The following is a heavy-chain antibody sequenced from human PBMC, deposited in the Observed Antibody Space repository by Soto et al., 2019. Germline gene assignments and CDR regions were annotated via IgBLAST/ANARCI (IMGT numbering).Heavy chain of an antibody. CDR2: IIPIFGTA. CDR1: GGTFSSYA. V-gene: IGHV1-69*13. D-gene: IGHD2-2*02. Sequence: SVKVSCKASGGTFSSYAISWVRQAPGQGLEWMGGIIPIFGTANYAQKFQGRVTITAGESTSTAYMELSSLRSEDTAVYYCARDEVRCSSTSCYTAWDYYYGMDVWGQGTTVTVSS. J-gene: IGHJ6*02. CDR3: ARDEVRCSSTSCYTAWDYYYGMDV.